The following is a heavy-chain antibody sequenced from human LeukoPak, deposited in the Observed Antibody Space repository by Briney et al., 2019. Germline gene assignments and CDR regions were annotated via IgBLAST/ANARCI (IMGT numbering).Heavy chain of an antibody. J-gene: IGHJ5*01. CDR3: ARNLDS. V-gene: IGHV3-48*02. Sequence: GGSLRLSCAASGFSFSNAWMSWVRQAPGKGLDWVSFIGTSSGAIYYADSVKGRFTISRDNAKKSLFLQMNSLRDEDSAVYYCARNLDSWGQGALVTVSS. CDR1: GFSFSNAW. CDR2: IGTSSGAI.